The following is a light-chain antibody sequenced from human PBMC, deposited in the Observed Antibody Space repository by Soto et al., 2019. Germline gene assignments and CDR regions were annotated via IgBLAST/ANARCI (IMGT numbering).Light chain of an antibody. CDR2: DAS. CDR3: QQSYNTTWT. Sequence: DIQMTQSPSTLSASVGDRVTSTCRASQSISSWLAWYQQKPGKAPKLLIYDASSLESGVPSRFSGSGFGTDFTLTISSLQPEDFATYYCQQSYNTTWTFGQGTKVDIK. J-gene: IGKJ1*01. V-gene: IGKV1-5*01. CDR1: QSISSW.